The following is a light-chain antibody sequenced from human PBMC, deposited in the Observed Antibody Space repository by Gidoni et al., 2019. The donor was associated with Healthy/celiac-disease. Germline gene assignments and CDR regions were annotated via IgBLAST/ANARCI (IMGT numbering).Light chain of an antibody. CDR3: QQYGSSHLSIT. CDR1: QSVSSSY. V-gene: IGKV3-20*01. J-gene: IGKJ5*01. Sequence: EIVLPQSPGTLSLSPGERATLSCRASQSVSSSYLAWYQQKPGQAPRLLIYGASSGSGTDFTLTISRLEPEDFAVYYCQQYGSSHLSITFGQGTRLEIK. CDR2: GAS.